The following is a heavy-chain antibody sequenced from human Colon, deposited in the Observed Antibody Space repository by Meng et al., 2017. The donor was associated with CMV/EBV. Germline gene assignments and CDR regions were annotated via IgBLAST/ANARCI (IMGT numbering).Heavy chain of an antibody. D-gene: IGHD3-22*01. V-gene: IGHV1-18*01. CDR2: ISAYNGNT. CDR1: GYTFTSYG. J-gene: IGHJ6*02. CDR3: ARVDSGYDYYYYGMDV. Sequence: ASVKVSCKASGYTFTSYGISWVRQAPGQGLEWMGWISAYNGNTNYAQKLQGRVTMTTDTSTSTACMELRSLRSDDTAVYYCARVDSGYDYYYYGMDVWGQGTTVTVSS.